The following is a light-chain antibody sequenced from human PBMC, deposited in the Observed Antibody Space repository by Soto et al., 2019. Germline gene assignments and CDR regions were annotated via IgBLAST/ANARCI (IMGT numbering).Light chain of an antibody. V-gene: IGLV2-14*01. CDR3: SSYTTSSTLV. J-gene: IGLJ2*01. CDR2: EVR. CDR1: SSDVGAYNY. Sequence: QSALTQPASVSGSPGQSITISCTGTSSDVGAYNYVSWYQQHPGKAPNLMIYEVRNRPSGVSNRFSGSKSGNTASLTISGLQAEDEADYYCSSYTTSSTLVFGGGTKLTV.